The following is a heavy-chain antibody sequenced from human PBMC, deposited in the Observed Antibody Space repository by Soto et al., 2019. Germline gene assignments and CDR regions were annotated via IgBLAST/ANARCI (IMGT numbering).Heavy chain of an antibody. CDR1: GGNFSSNG. V-gene: IGHV1-69*01. Sequence: QVQLVQSGAEVKKPGSSVKVSCKAPGGNFSSNGIRWVRQAPGQGLEFMGGIIPTFGTTNYAHKFRGRVTSTADESTGTAYMELSSLRSDDTAVYDCAGAADSTWYNWLDPWGQGTLVTVSS. D-gene: IGHD5-18*01. CDR3: AGAADSTWYNWLDP. CDR2: IIPTFGTT. J-gene: IGHJ5*02.